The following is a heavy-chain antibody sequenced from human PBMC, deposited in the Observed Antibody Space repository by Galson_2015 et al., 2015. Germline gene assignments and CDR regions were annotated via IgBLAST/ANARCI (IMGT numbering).Heavy chain of an antibody. D-gene: IGHD6-6*01. V-gene: IGHV3-48*01. J-gene: IGHJ6*02. CDR3: ARDLPSTYYYYGMDV. CDR1: GFTFSSYS. CDR2: ISSSSSTI. Sequence: SLRLSCAASGFTFSSYSMNWVRQAPGKGLEWVSYISSSSSTIYYADSVKGRFTISRDNAKNSLYLQMNSLRAEDTAVYYCARDLPSTYYYYGMDVWGQGTTVTVSS.